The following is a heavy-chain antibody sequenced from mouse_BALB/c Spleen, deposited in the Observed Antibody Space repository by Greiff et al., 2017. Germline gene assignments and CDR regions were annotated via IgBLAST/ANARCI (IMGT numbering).Heavy chain of an antibody. CDR2: ILPGSGST. J-gene: IGHJ3*01. Sequence: QVQLQQSGAELMKPGASVKISCKATGYTFSSYWIEWVKQRPGHGLEWFGEILPGSGSTNYNEKFKGKATFTADTSSNTASMQLSSLTSEDSAVYYCARDDYGSSYFAYWGQGTLVTVSA. D-gene: IGHD1-1*01. V-gene: IGHV1-9*01. CDR3: ARDDYGSSYFAY. CDR1: GYTFSSYW.